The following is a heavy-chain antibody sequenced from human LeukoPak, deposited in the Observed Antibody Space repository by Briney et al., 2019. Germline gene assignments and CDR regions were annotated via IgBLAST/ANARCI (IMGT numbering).Heavy chain of an antibody. CDR2: ISGSGGST. CDR3: AKLGRRQLPNGGYFDY. D-gene: IGHD2-2*01. Sequence: PGGSLRLSCAASGFTFSSYAMSWVRQAPGKGLEWVSAISGSGGSTYYADSVKGRFTISRDNSKNTLYLQMNSLRAEDTAVYYCAKLGRRQLPNGGYFDYWGQGTLVTVSS. CDR1: GFTFSSYA. V-gene: IGHV3-23*01. J-gene: IGHJ4*02.